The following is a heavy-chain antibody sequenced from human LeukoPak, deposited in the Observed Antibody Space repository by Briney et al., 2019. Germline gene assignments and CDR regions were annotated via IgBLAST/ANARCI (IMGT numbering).Heavy chain of an antibody. V-gene: IGHV1-69*02. CDR2: IIPVLGIA. CDR3: ARGQSNWYVCNY. D-gene: IGHD6-13*01. J-gene: IGHJ4*02. Sequence: SVKVSCKASGGTFSSYTFAWVRQAPGQGLEWMGRIIPVLGIANYAQKFQGRVTITADKSTSTAYMELSSLRSEDTAVYYCARGQSNWYVCNYWGQGTLVTVSS. CDR1: GGTFSSYT.